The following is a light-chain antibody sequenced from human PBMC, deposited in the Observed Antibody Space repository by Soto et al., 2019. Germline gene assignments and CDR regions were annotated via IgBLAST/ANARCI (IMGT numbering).Light chain of an antibody. Sequence: VLTQSPATLSLSPGERATLSCRSSESVNFHLAWYQQKPAQEPTSLIYDDSFRATGSPATLSGSRSCTTFIPTIIRIVPDEDFVDYCCQQGRGVTFGPGTKVDIK. CDR3: QQGRGVT. CDR1: ESVNFH. J-gene: IGKJ3*01. V-gene: IGKV3-11*01. CDR2: DDS.